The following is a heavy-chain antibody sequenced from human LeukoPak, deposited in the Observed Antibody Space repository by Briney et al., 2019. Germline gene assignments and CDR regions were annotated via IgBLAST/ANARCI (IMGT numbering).Heavy chain of an antibody. Sequence: GGSLRLSCAASGFTFSSYAMSWVRQAPGKGLEWVSAISGSGGSTYYADSVKGRFTISRDNSKNTLYLQMYGLRAEDTAVYYCAKLAARLFYYYYFMDVWGKGTTVTVYS. D-gene: IGHD6-6*01. CDR2: ISGSGGST. V-gene: IGHV3-23*01. CDR1: GFTFSSYA. CDR3: AKLAARLFYYYYFMDV. J-gene: IGHJ6*03.